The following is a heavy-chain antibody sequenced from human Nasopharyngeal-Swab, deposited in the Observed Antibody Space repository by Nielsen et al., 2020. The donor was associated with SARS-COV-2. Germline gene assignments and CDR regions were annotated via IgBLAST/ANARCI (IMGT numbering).Heavy chain of an antibody. D-gene: IGHD4-23*01. J-gene: IGHJ4*02. Sequence: ETLSLTCAVSGGSIGGYYWSWIRQPPGKGLEWVGCLYYSGSIDYNPSLKRRVTISVDTPKRQVSLRLTSVTAADTAIYYCARQIDNSPHFDYWGQGTLVSVSS. CDR2: LYYSGSI. CDR3: ARQIDNSPHFDY. CDR1: GGSIGGYY. V-gene: IGHV4-59*08.